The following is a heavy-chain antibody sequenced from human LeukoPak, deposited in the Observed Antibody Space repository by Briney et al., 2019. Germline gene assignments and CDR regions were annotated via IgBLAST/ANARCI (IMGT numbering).Heavy chain of an antibody. CDR2: ISSSSRYI. V-gene: IGHV3-21*01. Sequence: GGSLRLSCAASGFSFSTWSVNWVRQAPGKGLEWVSSISSSSRYIYYADSVKGRFTISRDNAKNSLYLQMNSLRAEDTAVYYCARENHGSFDYWGQGTLVTVSS. D-gene: IGHD1-14*01. CDR3: ARENHGSFDY. CDR1: GFSFSTWS. J-gene: IGHJ4*02.